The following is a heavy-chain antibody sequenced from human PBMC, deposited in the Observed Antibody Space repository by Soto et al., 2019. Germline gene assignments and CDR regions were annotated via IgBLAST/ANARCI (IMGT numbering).Heavy chain of an antibody. Sequence: PGGSLRLSCAASGFTFSSYAMHWVRQATGKGLEWVSAIGTAGDPYYPGSVKGRFTISRENAKNSLYLQMNSLRAGDTAVYYCARLHCSSTSCYFDYWGQGTLVTVS. V-gene: IGHV3-13*05. CDR3: ARLHCSSTSCYFDY. CDR1: GFTFSSYA. J-gene: IGHJ4*02. D-gene: IGHD2-2*01. CDR2: IGTAGDP.